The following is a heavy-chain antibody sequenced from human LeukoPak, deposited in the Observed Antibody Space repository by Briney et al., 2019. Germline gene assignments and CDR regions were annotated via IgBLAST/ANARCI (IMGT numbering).Heavy chain of an antibody. CDR3: ARDRRYQLPLDY. Sequence: SETLSLTCTVSGGSISSSSYYWGWIRQPPGKGLEWIGSIYYSGSTYYNPSLKSRVTISVDTSKNQFSLKLSSVTAADTAVYYCARDRRYQLPLDYWGQGTLVTVSS. J-gene: IGHJ4*02. CDR2: IYYSGST. V-gene: IGHV4-39*07. D-gene: IGHD2-2*01. CDR1: GGSISSSSYY.